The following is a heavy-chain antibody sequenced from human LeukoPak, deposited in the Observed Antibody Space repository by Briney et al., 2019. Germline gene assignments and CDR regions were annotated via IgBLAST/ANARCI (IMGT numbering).Heavy chain of an antibody. Sequence: GGSLRLSCAASGFTFSNAWMSWVRQAPGKGLEWVGRIKSRTDGGTTDYAAPVKGRFTISRDDSKTTLYLQMNSLKTEDTAVYYCISHGAYQTRSDYWGQGTLVTVTS. CDR3: ISHGAYQTRSDY. D-gene: IGHD4-17*01. CDR2: IKSRTDGGTT. V-gene: IGHV3-15*05. J-gene: IGHJ4*02. CDR1: GFTFSNAW.